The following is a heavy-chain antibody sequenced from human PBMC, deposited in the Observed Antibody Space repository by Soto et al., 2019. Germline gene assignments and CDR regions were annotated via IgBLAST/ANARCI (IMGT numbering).Heavy chain of an antibody. CDR3: AREVQVHSPAFVY. CDR2: ISPLFGAA. J-gene: IGHJ4*02. V-gene: IGHV1-69*19. CDR1: GGTFNTYA. Sequence: QVQLVQSGAGMKKPGSSVKVSCQPSGGTFNTYAMNWVRQAPGQGPEWMGDISPLFGAANYAPKFQGRVTITADESTGTSYMQLSSLTSEDTALYFCAREVQVHSPAFVYWGQGTLVTVSS. D-gene: IGHD3-10*01.